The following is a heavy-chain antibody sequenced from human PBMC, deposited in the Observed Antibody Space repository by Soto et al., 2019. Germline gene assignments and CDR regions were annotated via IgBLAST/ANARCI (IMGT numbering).Heavy chain of an antibody. J-gene: IGHJ5*02. CDR2: ISYDGSNK. CDR3: AKDRAPRSGSYPSDL. CDR1: GFTFSSYG. Sequence: PGGSLRLSCAASGFTFSSYGMHWVRQAPGKGPEWVAVISYDGSNKYYADSVKGRFTISRDNSKDTLDLQMNSLRAEDTAVYYCAKDRAPRSGSYPSDLWGQGTLVTVSS. V-gene: IGHV3-30*18. D-gene: IGHD1-26*01.